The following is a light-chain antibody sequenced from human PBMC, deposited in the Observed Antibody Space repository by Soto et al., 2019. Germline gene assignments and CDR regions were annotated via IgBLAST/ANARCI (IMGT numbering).Light chain of an antibody. CDR2: GAS. CDR1: QSVSSSY. V-gene: IGKV3-20*01. J-gene: IGKJ4*01. Sequence: EIVLTQSPGTLSLSPGERATLSCRASQSVSSSYLAWYQQKPGQAPRLLIYGASSRATGIPDRFSGSGSVTDFTLTISRLEPEDFAVYYCHQYASSPLTFGGGTTVEIK. CDR3: HQYASSPLT.